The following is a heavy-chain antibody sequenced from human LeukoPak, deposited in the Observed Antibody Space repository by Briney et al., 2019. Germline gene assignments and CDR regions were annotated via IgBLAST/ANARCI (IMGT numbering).Heavy chain of an antibody. CDR1: GFTLSPYE. J-gene: IGHJ3*02. CDR3: ARDSPQLRYFDWVPGAFDI. D-gene: IGHD3-9*01. CDR2: IKQDGSEK. Sequence: GGSLRLSCGGSGFTLSPYEINWVRQAPGKGLEWVANIKQDGSEKYYVDSVKGRFTISRDNAKNSLYLQMNSLRAEDTAVYYCARDSPQLRYFDWVPGAFDIWGQGTMVTVSS. V-gene: IGHV3-7*01.